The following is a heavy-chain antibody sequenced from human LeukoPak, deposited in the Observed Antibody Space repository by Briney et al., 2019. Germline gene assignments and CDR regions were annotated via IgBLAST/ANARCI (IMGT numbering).Heavy chain of an antibody. D-gene: IGHD1-26*01. Sequence: SETLSLTCTVSGGSISSGGYYWSWIRQPPGKGLEWIGYIYHSGSTYYNPSLKSRVTISVDRSKNQFSLKLDSVTAADTAVYYCARGRIWELPDYFQHWGQGTLVTVSS. CDR1: GGSISSGGYY. V-gene: IGHV4-30-2*01. CDR3: ARGRIWELPDYFQH. J-gene: IGHJ1*01. CDR2: IYHSGST.